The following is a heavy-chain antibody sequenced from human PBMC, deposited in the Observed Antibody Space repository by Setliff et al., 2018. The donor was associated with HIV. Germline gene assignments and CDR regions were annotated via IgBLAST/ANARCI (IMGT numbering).Heavy chain of an antibody. CDR1: GGSISSGSYY. CDR2: IYASGNT. Sequence: SETLSLTCNVSGGSISSGSYYWNWIRQPAGKGLEWIGRIYASGNTNYNPSLKGRVTISIDASKNQFSRRLTSVTAADTAVYYCARDSGGYNYGFAVGSFDYWGQGALVTVSS. D-gene: IGHD5-18*01. CDR3: ARDSGGYNYGFAVGSFDY. V-gene: IGHV4-61*02. J-gene: IGHJ4*02.